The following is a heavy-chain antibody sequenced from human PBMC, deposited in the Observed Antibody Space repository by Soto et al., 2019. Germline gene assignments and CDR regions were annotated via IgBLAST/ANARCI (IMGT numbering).Heavy chain of an antibody. Sequence: QAQLVQSGAEVRKPGASVKVSCKTSGYTFINYGVTWVRQAPGQGLVWMGWINTNNGQTNVPQNFQGRLTLTSDTSARTVYMELMSLRGDDTAVYYCVRDVVWGATLIWGVVARGLDIWGPGTPVTVSS. D-gene: IGHD3-16*01. J-gene: IGHJ3*02. CDR1: GYTFINYG. V-gene: IGHV1-18*01. CDR2: INTNNGQT. CDR3: VRDVVWGATLIWGVVARGLDI.